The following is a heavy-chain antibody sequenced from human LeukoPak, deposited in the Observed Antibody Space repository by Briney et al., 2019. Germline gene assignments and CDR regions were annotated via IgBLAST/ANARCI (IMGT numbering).Heavy chain of an antibody. V-gene: IGHV1-2*02. CDR2: INPNSGGT. CDR3: ARDRGDTAMVITSY. CDR1: GYTFTGYY. Sequence: GASVKVSCKASGYTFTGYYMHWVRQAPGQGLEWMGWINPNSGGTNYAQKFQGRVTMTRDTSISTAYMELSRLRSDDTAVYYCARDRGDTAMVITSYWGQGTLVTVFS. D-gene: IGHD5-18*01. J-gene: IGHJ4*02.